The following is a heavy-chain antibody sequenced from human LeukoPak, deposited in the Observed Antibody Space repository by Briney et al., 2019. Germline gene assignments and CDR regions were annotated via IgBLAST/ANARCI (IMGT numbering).Heavy chain of an antibody. V-gene: IGHV4-34*01. CDR3: ARGGEEATIDY. CDR1: GGSFSGYY. CDR2: INHSGST. D-gene: IGHD3-16*01. Sequence: SETLSLTCAVYGGSFSGYYWSWIRQPPGKGLEWIGEINHSGSTNYNPSLNSRVTISVDTSKNQFSLKLSSVTAADTAVYYCARGGEEATIDYWGQGTLVTVSS. J-gene: IGHJ4*02.